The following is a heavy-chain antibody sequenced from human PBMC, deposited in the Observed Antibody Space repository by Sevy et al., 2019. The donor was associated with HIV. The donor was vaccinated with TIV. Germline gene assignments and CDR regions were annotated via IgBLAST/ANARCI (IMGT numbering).Heavy chain of an antibody. D-gene: IGHD3-10*01. V-gene: IGHV1-8*01. CDR1: GYTFTSYD. J-gene: IGHJ6*02. CDR2: MNPNRGNT. Sequence: ASVKVSCKASGYTFTSYDINWVRQATGQGLEWMGWMNPNRGNTGYAQKCQGRVTMTRNTSISTAYMGLSSLRSEDTAVYYCARGLRGVPDVWGQGTTVTVSS. CDR3: ARGLRGVPDV.